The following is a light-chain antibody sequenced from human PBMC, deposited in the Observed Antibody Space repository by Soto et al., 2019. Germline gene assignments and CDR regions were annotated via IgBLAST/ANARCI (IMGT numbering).Light chain of an antibody. CDR1: QSVSSSY. J-gene: IGKJ1*01. CDR3: QQYGSSPRT. CDR2: GAS. Sequence: EIVLTQSPGTLSLSPGERATLSCRASQSVSSSYLAWYQQKPGQAPRLLIYGASNRATGFPDRFSGSGSGTDFTLTITRLEPEDFVVYFCQQYGSSPRTFGQGTKVDIK. V-gene: IGKV3-20*01.